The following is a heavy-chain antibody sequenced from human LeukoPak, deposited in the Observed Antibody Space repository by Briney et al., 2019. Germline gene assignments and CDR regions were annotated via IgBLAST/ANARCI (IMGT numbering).Heavy chain of an antibody. V-gene: IGHV3-30*18. J-gene: IGHJ4*02. D-gene: IGHD6-13*01. CDR2: ISYDGSNK. CDR1: GFTFSSYG. CDR3: AKVPYSSSWPFDY. Sequence: GRSLRLSCAASGFTFSSYGMHWVRQAPGKGLEWVAVISYDGSNKYYADSVKGRSTISRDNSKNTLYLQMNSLRAEDTAVYYCAKVPYSSSWPFDYWGQGTLVTVSS.